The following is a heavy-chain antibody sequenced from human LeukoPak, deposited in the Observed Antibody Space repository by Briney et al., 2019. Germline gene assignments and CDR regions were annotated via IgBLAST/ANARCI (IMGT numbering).Heavy chain of an antibody. CDR2: ISSTGNYI. V-gene: IGHV3-21*01. CDR1: GFIFSNFN. CDR3: ARVSTGPV. J-gene: IGHJ4*02. D-gene: IGHD1-1*01. Sequence: GSLRLSCVGSGFIFSNFNMNWVRQAPGKGLEWVSSISSTGNYIHYADSVKGRFTISRDNAQKSLYLQMTTLRVEDSAVYYCARVSTGPVWGQGTLVTVSS.